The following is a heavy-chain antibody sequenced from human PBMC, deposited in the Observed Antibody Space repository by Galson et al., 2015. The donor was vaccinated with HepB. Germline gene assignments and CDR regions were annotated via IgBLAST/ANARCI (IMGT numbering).Heavy chain of an antibody. J-gene: IGHJ6*02. V-gene: IGHV3-21*01. CDR2: ISSSSLYV. Sequence: SLRLSCASSGFTLSTYSMNWVRQAPGKGLEWVSSISSSSLYVYYADSVRGRFTVSRDNAKNSHYLQMNSLSAKDTAVYYCARVYGSGSYGYGMDVWGQGTTVTVS. CDR1: GFTLSTYS. CDR3: ARVYGSGSYGYGMDV. D-gene: IGHD3-10*01.